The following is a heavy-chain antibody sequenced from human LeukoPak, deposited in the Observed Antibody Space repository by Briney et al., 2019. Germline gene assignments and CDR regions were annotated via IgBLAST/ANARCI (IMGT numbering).Heavy chain of an antibody. D-gene: IGHD6-13*01. Sequence: GASVKVSCKASGYTFTSYGISWVRQAPGQGLEWMGGIIPIFGTANYAQKFQGRVTITTDESTSTAYMELSSLRSEDTAVYYCARVPGIAAAYAFDIWGQGTMVTVSS. J-gene: IGHJ3*02. CDR1: GYTFTSYG. CDR3: ARVPGIAAAYAFDI. V-gene: IGHV1-69*05. CDR2: IIPIFGTA.